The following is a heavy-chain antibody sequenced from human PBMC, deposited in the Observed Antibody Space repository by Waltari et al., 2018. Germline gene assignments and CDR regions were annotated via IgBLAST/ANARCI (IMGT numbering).Heavy chain of an antibody. CDR2: ISSSSSYI. CDR3: ARDYCSGGSCYWGRFDY. J-gene: IGHJ4*02. Sequence: GESGGGLVKPGGSLRLSCAASGFTFSSYSMNWVRQAPGKGLEWVSSISSSSSYIYYADSVKGRFTISRDNAKNSLYLQMNSLRAEDTAVYYCARDYCSGGSCYWGRFDYWGQGTLVTVSS. V-gene: IGHV3-21*01. D-gene: IGHD2-15*01. CDR1: GFTFSSYS.